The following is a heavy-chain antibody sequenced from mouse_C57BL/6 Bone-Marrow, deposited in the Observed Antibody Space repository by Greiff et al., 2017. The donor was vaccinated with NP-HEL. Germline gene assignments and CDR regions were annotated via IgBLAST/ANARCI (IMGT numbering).Heavy chain of an antibody. CDR1: GYTFTSYW. Sequence: QVQLQQPGAELVKPGASVKLSCKASGYTFTSYWMQWVKQRPGQGLEWIGEIDPSDSYTNYNQKFKGKATLTVDTSSSTASMQLSSLTSEDSAVYYCATFITTVVGDWYFDVWGTGTTVTVSS. CDR2: IDPSDSYT. J-gene: IGHJ1*03. V-gene: IGHV1-50*01. CDR3: ATFITTVVGDWYFDV. D-gene: IGHD1-1*01.